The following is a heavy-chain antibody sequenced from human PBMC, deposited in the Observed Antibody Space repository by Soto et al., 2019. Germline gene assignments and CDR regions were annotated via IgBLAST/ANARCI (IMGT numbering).Heavy chain of an antibody. J-gene: IGHJ4*02. CDR2: ISGNSGTT. V-gene: IGHV3-23*01. CDR1: GFNFSNYA. Sequence: EVQLLESGGDFKQPGGSLRLSCEGSGFNFSNYALNWVRQAPGKRLEWVSVISGNSGTTYYAASVKGRFTISRDNSKKTLYRQMNSLRADDPAVYYGAKGPAITVFGVITPVDSWGQGTLVTVSS. CDR3: AKGPAITVFGVITPVDS. D-gene: IGHD3-3*01.